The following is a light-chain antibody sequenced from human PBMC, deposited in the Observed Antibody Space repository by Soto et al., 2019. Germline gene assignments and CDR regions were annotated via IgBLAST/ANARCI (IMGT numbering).Light chain of an antibody. CDR3: YSYAGNYWV. CDR1: SSDVGDYNY. V-gene: IGLV2-11*01. J-gene: IGLJ3*02. Sequence: QSALAQPRSVSASPGQSVTISCTGTSSDVGDYNYVSWYQQHPGKAPKLMIYDVSQRPSGVPDRFSGSKSGVTASLTISGLQAEDEADYYCYSYAGNYWVFGGGTKVTVL. CDR2: DVS.